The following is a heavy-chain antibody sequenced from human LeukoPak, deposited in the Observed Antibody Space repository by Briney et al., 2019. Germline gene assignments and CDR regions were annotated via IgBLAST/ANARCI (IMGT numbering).Heavy chain of an antibody. D-gene: IGHD1-1*01. Sequence: GESLKISCKGSGYSFTSYWIGWVRQVPGKGLEWMGIIYPGDSDTRYSPSFQGRVTISADKSISTAYLQWSSLKASDTAMYYCARLLERRLTYYYYGMDVWGQGTTVTVSS. CDR1: GYSFTSYW. CDR3: ARLLERRLTYYYYGMDV. V-gene: IGHV5-51*01. J-gene: IGHJ6*02. CDR2: IYPGDSDT.